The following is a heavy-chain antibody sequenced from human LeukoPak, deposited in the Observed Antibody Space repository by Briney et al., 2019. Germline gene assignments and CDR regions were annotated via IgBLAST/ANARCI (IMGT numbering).Heavy chain of an antibody. Sequence: PSETLSLTCTVSGASIRSYYWSWIRQPPGKGLEWIGYIYYTGSTNYNPSLKSRVTISVDTSKNQFSLNLSSVTAADTAVYYCTRFDYGDYYFDYWGQGTLVTVSS. V-gene: IGHV4-59*01. J-gene: IGHJ4*02. CDR3: TRFDYGDYYFDY. D-gene: IGHD4-17*01. CDR1: GASIRSYY. CDR2: IYYTGST.